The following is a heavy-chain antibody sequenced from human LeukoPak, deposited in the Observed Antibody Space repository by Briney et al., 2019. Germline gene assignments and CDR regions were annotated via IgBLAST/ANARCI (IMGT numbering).Heavy chain of an antibody. D-gene: IGHD5-18*01. J-gene: IGHJ4*02. Sequence: TGGSLRLSCAASGFTFSSYAMSWVRQAPGKGLKGVSAVSGSGDGAYYADSVKGRFTISRDNSKNTLYLQMNSLRAEDTAVYYCAQDRRGYTYAYGSFDYWGQGTLVTVSS. CDR1: GFTFSSYA. CDR3: AQDRRGYTYAYGSFDY. V-gene: IGHV3-23*01. CDR2: VSGSGDGA.